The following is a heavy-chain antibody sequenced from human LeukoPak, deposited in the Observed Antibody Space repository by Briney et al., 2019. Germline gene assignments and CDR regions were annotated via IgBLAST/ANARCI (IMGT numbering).Heavy chain of an antibody. CDR1: GGSFSGYY. J-gene: IGHJ5*02. V-gene: IGHV4-34*01. CDR3: ASPAAVAGPHGFDP. Sequence: SEILSLTCAVYGGSFSGYYWSWIRQPPGKGLEWIGEINHSGSTNYNPSLKSRVTISVDTSKNQFSLKLSSVTAADTAVYYCASPAAVAGPHGFDPWGQGTLVTVSS. D-gene: IGHD6-19*01. CDR2: INHSGST.